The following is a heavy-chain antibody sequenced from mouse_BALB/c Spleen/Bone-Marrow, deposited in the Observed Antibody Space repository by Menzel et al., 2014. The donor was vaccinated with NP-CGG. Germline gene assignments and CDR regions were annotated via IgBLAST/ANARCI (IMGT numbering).Heavy chain of an antibody. J-gene: IGHJ2*01. D-gene: IGHD2-4*01. CDR1: GFTFSSYG. CDR2: ISSGGSYT. V-gene: IGHV5-6*01. CDR3: ARRRDYDYFDY. Sequence: EVHLVESGGDLVKPGGSLKLSCAASGFTFSSYGMSWVRQIPDKRLEWVATISSGGSYTFYPDSVKGRFTISRDNAKNPLNLQMTSLKSEDTAMYYCARRRDYDYFDYWGQGTTLTVSS.